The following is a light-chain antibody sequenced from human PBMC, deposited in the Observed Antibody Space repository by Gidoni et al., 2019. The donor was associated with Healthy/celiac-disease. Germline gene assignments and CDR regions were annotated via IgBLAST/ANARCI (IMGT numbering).Light chain of an antibody. CDR2: SAS. CDR1: QSISSS. V-gene: IGKV1-39*01. CDR3: QQSYSTPST. Sequence: ETQMTQTPSSLSASVGDRVTTTCRASQSISSSLNWYQQKPGNAPTLLIYSASSLQSGVPSRFCGSGSGTDFTLTISSLQPADFATFYCQQSYSTPSTFGQGTKLEIK. J-gene: IGKJ2*01.